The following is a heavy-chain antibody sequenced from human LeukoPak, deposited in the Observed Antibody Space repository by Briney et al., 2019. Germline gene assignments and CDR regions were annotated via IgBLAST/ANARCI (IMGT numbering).Heavy chain of an antibody. J-gene: IGHJ1*01. CDR3: ARVPITLAGTKDAKFFQR. D-gene: IGHD6-19*01. V-gene: IGHV3-74*01. CDR1: GFTFSRYW. CDR2: INSDGSST. Sequence: QAGGSLRLSCAASGFTFSRYWIHWVRHAPGKGLVWVSRINSDGSSTTYADSVKGRFTISRDNAKNTLYLQMNSLRAEDTALYYCARVPITLAGTKDAKFFQRGGQGPLVTVSS.